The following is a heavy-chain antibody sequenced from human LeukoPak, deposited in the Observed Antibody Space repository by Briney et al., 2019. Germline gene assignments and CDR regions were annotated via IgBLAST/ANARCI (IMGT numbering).Heavy chain of an antibody. CDR3: ARHVRSGSSGWYYWYFDL. V-gene: IGHV4-59*08. Sequence: PSETLSLTCTVSGGSIGSYYWSWIRQPPGKGLEWIGYIYYSGSTNYNPSLKSRVTISVDTSKNQFSLKLSSVTAADTAVYYCARHVRSGSSGWYYWYFDLWGRGTLVTVSS. CDR1: GGSIGSYY. D-gene: IGHD6-19*01. J-gene: IGHJ2*01. CDR2: IYYSGST.